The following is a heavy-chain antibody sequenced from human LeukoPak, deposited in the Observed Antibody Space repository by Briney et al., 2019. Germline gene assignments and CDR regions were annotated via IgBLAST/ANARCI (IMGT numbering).Heavy chain of an antibody. CDR3: AKDLRTLAGLDY. V-gene: IGHV3-23*01. J-gene: IGHJ4*02. CDR2: ISGSGGNT. D-gene: IGHD6-19*01. Sequence: GGSLRLSCAASEFTFSSYGMSWVRQAPGKGLEWVSAISGSGGNTYYADSVKGRFTISRDNSKNTLYLQISSLRAEDTAIYYCAKDLRTLAGLDYWGQGTLLTVSS. CDR1: EFTFSSYG.